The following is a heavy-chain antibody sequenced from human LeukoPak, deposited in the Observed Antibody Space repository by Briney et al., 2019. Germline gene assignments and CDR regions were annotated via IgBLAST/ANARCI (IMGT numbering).Heavy chain of an antibody. CDR2: INPNSGGT. D-gene: IGHD6-13*01. J-gene: IGHJ5*02. CDR1: GYTFTGYY. V-gene: IGHV1-2*02. Sequence: ASVKVSCKASGYTFTGYYMHWVRQAPGQGLEWMGWINPNSGGTNYAQKFQGRVTMTRDTSISTAYMELSRLRSDDTAVYYCARAAYSSSWYGDNWFDPWGQGTLVTVSS. CDR3: ARAAYSSSWYGDNWFDP.